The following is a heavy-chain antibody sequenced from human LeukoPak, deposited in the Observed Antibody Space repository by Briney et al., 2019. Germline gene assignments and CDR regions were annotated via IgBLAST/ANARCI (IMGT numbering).Heavy chain of an antibody. CDR1: GGTFSSYA. Sequence: SVKVSCKASGGTFSSYAISWVRQAPGQGLEWVGGIIPIFGTANYAQKFQGRVTITADESTSTAYMELSSLRSEDTAVYYCAIAPYCTNGVCALYYYYYYMDVWGKGTTVTVSS. CDR3: AIAPYCTNGVCALYYYYYYMDV. D-gene: IGHD2-8*01. J-gene: IGHJ6*03. CDR2: IIPIFGTA. V-gene: IGHV1-69*01.